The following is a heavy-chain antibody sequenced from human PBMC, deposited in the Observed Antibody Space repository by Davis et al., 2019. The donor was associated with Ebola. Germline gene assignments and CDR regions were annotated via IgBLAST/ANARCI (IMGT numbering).Heavy chain of an antibody. CDR3: ARVSTYSSSLQPTFDY. CDR2: INPNSGGT. D-gene: IGHD6-6*01. V-gene: IGHV1-2*04. CDR1: GYTFTGYY. Sequence: AASVKVSCKASGYTFTGYYMHWVRQAPGQGLEWMGWINPNSGGTNYARKFQGWVTMTRDTSISTAYMELSSLRSEDTAVYYCARVSTYSSSLQPTFDYWGQGTLVTVSS. J-gene: IGHJ4*02.